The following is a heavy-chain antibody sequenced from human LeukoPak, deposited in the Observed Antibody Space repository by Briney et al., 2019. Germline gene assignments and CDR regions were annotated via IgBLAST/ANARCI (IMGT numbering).Heavy chain of an antibody. CDR2: ISHSGST. V-gene: IGHV4-34*01. Sequence: SETLSLTCAVYGGSFSGYYWSWIRQPPGKGLEWIGEISHSGSTNYNPSLKSRVTISVDTSKNQFSLKLSSVTAADTAVYYCARGRYSSSWYRGGNFDYWGQGTLVTVSS. CDR3: ARGRYSSSWYRGGNFDY. J-gene: IGHJ4*02. CDR1: GGSFSGYY. D-gene: IGHD6-13*01.